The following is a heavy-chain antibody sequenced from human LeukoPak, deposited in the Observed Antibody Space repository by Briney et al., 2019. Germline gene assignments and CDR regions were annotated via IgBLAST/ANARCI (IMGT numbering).Heavy chain of an antibody. CDR3: AKLRPYDFWSGPQYYYMDV. CDR1: GFTFSSYA. D-gene: IGHD3-3*01. Sequence: GGSLRLSCAASGFTFSSYAMSWVRQAPGKGLEWVSAISGSGGSTYYADSVKGRFTISRDNSKNTLYLQMNSLRAEDTAVYYCAKLRPYDFWSGPQYYYMDVWGKGTAVTVSS. CDR2: ISGSGGST. J-gene: IGHJ6*03. V-gene: IGHV3-23*01.